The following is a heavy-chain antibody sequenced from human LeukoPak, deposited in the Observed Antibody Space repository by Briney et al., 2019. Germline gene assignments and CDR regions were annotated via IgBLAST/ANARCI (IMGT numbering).Heavy chain of an antibody. J-gene: IGHJ4*02. CDR1: GFTFSSYG. CDR3: AKDRGAYYDFWSGSLDY. Sequence: PGGSLRLSCAASGFTFSSYGMHWVRQAPGKGLEWVAVISYDGSNKYYADSVKGRFTISRDNSKNTLYLQMNSLRAEDTAVYYCAKDRGAYYDFWSGSLDYWGQGTLVTVSS. CDR2: ISYDGSNK. V-gene: IGHV3-30*18. D-gene: IGHD3-3*01.